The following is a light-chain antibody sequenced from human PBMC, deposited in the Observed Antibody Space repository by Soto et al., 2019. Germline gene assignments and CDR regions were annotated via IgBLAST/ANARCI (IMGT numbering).Light chain of an antibody. CDR1: SSNIGAGYD. CDR2: GNN. J-gene: IGLJ1*01. Sequence: QYVLTQPPSVSGAPGQMVTISCTGSSSNIGAGYDVHWYQQLPGKAPNLLIYGNNNRPSGLPDRFSGSKSGTSASLAITGLRADDEADYYCQSYASSLSANFVFGTGTKVTVL. CDR3: QSYASSLSANFV. V-gene: IGLV1-40*01.